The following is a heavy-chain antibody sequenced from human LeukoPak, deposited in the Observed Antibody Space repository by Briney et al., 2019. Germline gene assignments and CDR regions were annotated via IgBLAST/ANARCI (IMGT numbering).Heavy chain of an antibody. CDR2: IYPGDSET. V-gene: IGHV5-51*01. Sequence: PGESLKISCETSGYSFTSNWIAWVRQKPGKGLEWMGIIYPGDSETRYSPSFQGQVTISADKSISTAYLQWSSLKASDTAMYYCAIRYSGSYNDYWGQGTLVTVSS. D-gene: IGHD1-26*01. CDR1: GYSFTSNW. J-gene: IGHJ4*02. CDR3: AIRYSGSYNDY.